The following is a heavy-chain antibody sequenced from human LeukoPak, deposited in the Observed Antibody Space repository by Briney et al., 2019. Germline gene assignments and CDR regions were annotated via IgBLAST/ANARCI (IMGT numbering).Heavy chain of an antibody. J-gene: IGHJ3*02. CDR2: IYHSGST. Sequence: SQTLSLTCTVSGGSISSGGYYWSWIRQPPGKGLEWIGEIYHSGSTNYNPSLKSRVTISVDKSKNQFSLKLSSVTAADTAVYYCARSGGAHAFDIWGQGTMVTVSS. V-gene: IGHV4-30-2*01. CDR3: ARSGGAHAFDI. CDR1: GGSISSGGYY. D-gene: IGHD3-10*01.